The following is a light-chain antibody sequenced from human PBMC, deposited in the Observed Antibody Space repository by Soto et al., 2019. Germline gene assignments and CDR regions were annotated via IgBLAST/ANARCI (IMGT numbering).Light chain of an antibody. V-gene: IGKV3-20*01. Sequence: ENVLTQSPGTLSLSPGERATLSCRASQSVSSSYLAWYQQKPGQAPRLLIYDASSRATGIPDRFSGSGSGTDFTLTISRLEPEDFAVYYCQQYGSSLLTFGGGTKVEIK. CDR1: QSVSSSY. CDR2: DAS. J-gene: IGKJ4*01. CDR3: QQYGSSLLT.